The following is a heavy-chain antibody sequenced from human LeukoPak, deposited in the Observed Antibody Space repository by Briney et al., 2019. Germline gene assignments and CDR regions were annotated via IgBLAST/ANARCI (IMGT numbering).Heavy chain of an antibody. J-gene: IGHJ4*02. CDR3: ARDWRGSCYYCIGY. CDR1: GGTFSSYA. D-gene: IGHD2-15*01. CDR2: IIPILGIA. Sequence: ASVKVSCKASGGTFSSYAISWVRQAPGQGLEWMGRIIPILGIANYAQKFQGRVTITADKSTSTAYMELSSLRSEDTAVYYCARDWRGSCYYCIGYWGQGTLVTVSS. V-gene: IGHV1-69*04.